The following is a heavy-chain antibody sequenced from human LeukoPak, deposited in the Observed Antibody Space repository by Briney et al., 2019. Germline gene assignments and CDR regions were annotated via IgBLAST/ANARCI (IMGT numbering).Heavy chain of an antibody. CDR3: ARGAFYDY. J-gene: IGHJ4*02. CDR1: RFTFSSYV. CDR2: ISRSAGAT. Sequence: PGGTLRLSCAASRFTFSSYVMSWVRQAPGKGLEWVSSISRSAGATYYADSVKGRFTISRDNSKNTLYLQMNSLRAEDTALYFCARGAFYDYWGQGTLVTVSS. D-gene: IGHD2/OR15-2a*01. V-gene: IGHV3-23*01.